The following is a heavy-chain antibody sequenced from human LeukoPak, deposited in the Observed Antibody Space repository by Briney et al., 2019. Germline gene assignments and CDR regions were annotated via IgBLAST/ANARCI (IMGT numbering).Heavy chain of an antibody. CDR3: ARDFFRSGAFDI. CDR1: GFTFSSYA. CDR2: ISYDGSNK. J-gene: IGHJ3*02. Sequence: GGSLRLSCAASGFTFSSYAMHWVRQAPGKGLEWVAVISYDGSNKYYADSVKGRFTISRDNSKNTPYLQMNSLRAEDTAVYYCARDFFRSGAFDIWGQGTMVTVSS. D-gene: IGHD3-10*01. V-gene: IGHV3-30-3*01.